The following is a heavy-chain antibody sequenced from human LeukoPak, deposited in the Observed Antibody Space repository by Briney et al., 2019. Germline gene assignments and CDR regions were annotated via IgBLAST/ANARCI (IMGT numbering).Heavy chain of an antibody. D-gene: IGHD4-11*01. Sequence: SETLSLTCTVSGFTISDGYHWGWIREPPGKGLEWIGTLYHSGNNYYKPSLKSRVTISVDTSKNQFSLTLTSVTAADTAVYYCARDLYSYYGSFDYWGQGTLVAVSP. CDR3: ARDLYSYYGSFDY. CDR1: GFTISDGYH. V-gene: IGHV4-38-2*02. J-gene: IGHJ4*02. CDR2: LYHSGNN.